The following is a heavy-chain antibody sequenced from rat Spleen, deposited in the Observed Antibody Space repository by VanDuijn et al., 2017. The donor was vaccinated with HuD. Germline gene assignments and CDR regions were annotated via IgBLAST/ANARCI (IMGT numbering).Heavy chain of an antibody. J-gene: IGHJ2*01. CDR2: ISTGGTNT. Sequence: EVQLVDSGGGSVQPGRSLKLSCEASGFIFSDYGMAWVRQAPTKGLEWVATISTGGTNTYYRDSVKGRFTVSRDNAKSTLYLQMNSLRSEDTATYYCARHYYDGYDFDYWGQGVMVTVSS. CDR3: ARHYYDGYDFDY. D-gene: IGHD1-12*03. CDR1: GFIFSDYG. V-gene: IGHV5S13*01.